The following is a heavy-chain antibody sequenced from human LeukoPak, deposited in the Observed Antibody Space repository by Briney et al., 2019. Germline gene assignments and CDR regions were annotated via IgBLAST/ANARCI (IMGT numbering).Heavy chain of an antibody. V-gene: IGHV3-48*01. CDR3: ARDGWFGDYNWFDP. CDR2: ISSSSSTI. CDR1: GFTFSSYS. Sequence: GGSLRLSCAASGFTFSSYSMNWVRQAPGKGLEWVSYISSSSSTIYYADSVKGRFTISRDNAKNSLYLQMNSLRAEDTAMYYCARDGWFGDYNWFDPWGQGTLVTVSS. J-gene: IGHJ5*02. D-gene: IGHD3-10*01.